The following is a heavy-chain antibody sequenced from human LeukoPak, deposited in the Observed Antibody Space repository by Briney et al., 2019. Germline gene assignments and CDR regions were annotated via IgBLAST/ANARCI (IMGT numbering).Heavy chain of an antibody. CDR3: ARDSDSSSSGGMDV. V-gene: IGHV3-66*01. J-gene: IGHJ6*02. Sequence: GGSLRLSCAVSGFTVSANYMSWVRQAPGKGLEWVSVIYSGGSTYYADSVKGRFTISRDNSKNTLYLQMNSLRAEDTAVYYCARDSDSSSSGGMDVWGQGTTVTVSS. CDR1: GFTVSANY. CDR2: IYSGGST. D-gene: IGHD6-6*01.